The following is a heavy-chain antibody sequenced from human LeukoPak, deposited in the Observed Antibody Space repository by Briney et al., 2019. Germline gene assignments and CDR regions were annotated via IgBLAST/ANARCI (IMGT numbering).Heavy chain of an antibody. CDR2: ISYDGSNK. CDR3: ASIPPSPYYYYYYMDV. V-gene: IGHV3-30-3*01. Sequence: GGSLRLSCAASGFTFSSYAMHWVRQAPGKGLEWVAVISYDGSNKYYADSVKGRFTISRDNSKNTLYLQMNSLRAEDTAVYYCASIPPSPYYYYYYMDVWGKGTTVTVSS. J-gene: IGHJ6*03. CDR1: GFTFSSYA.